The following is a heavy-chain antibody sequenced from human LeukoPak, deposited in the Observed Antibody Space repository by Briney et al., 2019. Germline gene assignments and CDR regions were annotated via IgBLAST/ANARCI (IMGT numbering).Heavy chain of an antibody. Sequence: ASVKVSCKASGYTFTSYYMHWVRQAPGQGLEWMGIINPSGGSTSYAQKFQGRVTMTRDMSTSTVYTELSSLRSEDTAVYYCARSYSSGWYVSDYWGQGTLVTVSS. V-gene: IGHV1-46*01. CDR1: GYTFTSYY. CDR3: ARSYSSGWYVSDY. J-gene: IGHJ4*02. CDR2: INPSGGST. D-gene: IGHD6-19*01.